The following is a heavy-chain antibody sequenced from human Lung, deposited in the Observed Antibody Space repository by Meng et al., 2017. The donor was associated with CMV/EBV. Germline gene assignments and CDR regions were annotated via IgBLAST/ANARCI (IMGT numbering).Heavy chain of an antibody. Sequence: ASVXVSCKASGYTFTSYDINWVRQATGQGLEWMGWMKPNSGNTGYAQKFQGRVTITRNTSISTAYMVLSSMRSEDTAVYYCAGGSRSYFDHWGQGTLVTVSS. V-gene: IGHV1-8*03. J-gene: IGHJ4*02. CDR1: GYTFTSYD. CDR3: AGGSRSYFDH. CDR2: MKPNSGNT.